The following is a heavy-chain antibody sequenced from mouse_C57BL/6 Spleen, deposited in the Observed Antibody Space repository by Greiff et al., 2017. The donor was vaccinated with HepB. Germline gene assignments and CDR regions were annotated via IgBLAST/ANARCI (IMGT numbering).Heavy chain of an antibody. D-gene: IGHD4-1*01. J-gene: IGHJ1*03. CDR3: AREGLGDWYFDV. Sequence: VQLQQSGPELVKPGASVKMSCKASGYTFTDYNMHWVKQSHGKSLEWIGYINPNNGGTSYNQKFKGKATLTVNKSSSTAYMELRSLTSEDSAVYYCAREGLGDWYFDVWGTGTTVTVSS. CDR2: INPNNGGT. CDR1: GYTFTDYN. V-gene: IGHV1-22*01.